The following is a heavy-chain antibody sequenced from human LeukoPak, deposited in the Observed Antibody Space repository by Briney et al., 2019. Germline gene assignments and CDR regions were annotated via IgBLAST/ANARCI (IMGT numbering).Heavy chain of an antibody. J-gene: IGHJ4*02. Sequence: GGSLRLSCAASGFTVSTHYINWVRQAPGKGLEWVAVIYRGGSTYDADSVKGRVTISRDNAKNSLYLQMTSLRVEDTAVYYCASGRHDFLHWGQGTLVTVSS. CDR2: IYRGGST. D-gene: IGHD3/OR15-3a*01. CDR3: ASGRHDFLH. V-gene: IGHV3-66*01. CDR1: GFTVSTHY.